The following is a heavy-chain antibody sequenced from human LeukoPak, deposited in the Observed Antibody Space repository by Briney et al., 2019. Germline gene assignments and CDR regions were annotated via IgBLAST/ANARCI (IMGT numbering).Heavy chain of an antibody. V-gene: IGHV3-30-3*01. Sequence: GGSLRLSCAASGFTFSSYAMHWVRQAPGKGLEWVAVISYDGSNKYYADSVKGRFTISRDNSKNTLYLQMNSLRAEDTAVYYCAREGRGIAAEFDYWGQGTLVTVSS. D-gene: IGHD6-13*01. CDR3: AREGRGIAAEFDY. CDR1: GFTFSSYA. CDR2: ISYDGSNK. J-gene: IGHJ4*02.